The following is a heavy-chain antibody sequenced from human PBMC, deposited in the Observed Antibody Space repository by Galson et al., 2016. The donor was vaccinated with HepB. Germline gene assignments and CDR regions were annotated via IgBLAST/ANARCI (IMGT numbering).Heavy chain of an antibody. J-gene: IGHJ4*02. V-gene: IGHV3-30*03. CDR2: ISFDGSNK. D-gene: IGHD1-26*01. Sequence: SLRLSCAASGFTFSDYDMHWVRQAPGKGLEWVAIISFDGSNKYYGDSVKGRFTIFRDNSRNTLHLQMNSLRPKDTAMYYCATRLSGAPFDYWGQGTLVTVSS. CDR1: GFTFSDYD. CDR3: ATRLSGAPFDY.